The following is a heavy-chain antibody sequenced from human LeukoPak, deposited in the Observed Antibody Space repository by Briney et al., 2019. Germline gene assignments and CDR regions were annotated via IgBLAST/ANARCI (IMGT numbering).Heavy chain of an antibody. J-gene: IGHJ1*01. V-gene: IGHV1-69*13. D-gene: IGHD2-21*02. Sequence: SVKVSCKASGGAFSSYAISWVRQAPGQGLEWMGGIIPIFGTANYAQKFQGRVTITADESTSTAYMELSSLRSEDTAVYYCARVAYCGGDCYSPFQHWGQGTLVTVSS. CDR1: GGAFSSYA. CDR3: ARVAYCGGDCYSPFQH. CDR2: IIPIFGTA.